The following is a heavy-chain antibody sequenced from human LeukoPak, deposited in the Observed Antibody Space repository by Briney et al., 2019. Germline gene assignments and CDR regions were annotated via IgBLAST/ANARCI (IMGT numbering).Heavy chain of an antibody. CDR2: IYHSGST. D-gene: IGHD3-16*01. Sequence: SGTLSLTCAVSGGSISSSNWWSWVRQPPGKGLEWIGEIYHSGSTNYNPSLKSRVTISIDTSKNQFSLKVTSVTAADTAVYYCARIKEPGGYYYYYYMDVWGKGTTVTVSS. CDR3: ARIKEPGGYYYYYYMDV. CDR1: GGSISSSNW. V-gene: IGHV4-4*02. J-gene: IGHJ6*03.